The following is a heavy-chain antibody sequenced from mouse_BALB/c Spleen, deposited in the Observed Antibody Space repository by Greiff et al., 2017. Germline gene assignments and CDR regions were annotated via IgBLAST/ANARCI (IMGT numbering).Heavy chain of an antibody. J-gene: IGHJ4*01. Sequence: DVKLVESGGGLVKPGGSLKLSCAASGFTFSSYAMSWVRQTPEKRLEWVASISSGGSTYYPDSVKGRFTISRDNARNILYLQMSSLRSEDTAMYYCARGPNYDYAMDYWGQGTSVTVSS. CDR1: GFTFSSYA. CDR3: ARGPNYDYAMDY. CDR2: ISSGGST. V-gene: IGHV5-6-5*01. D-gene: IGHD1-1*02.